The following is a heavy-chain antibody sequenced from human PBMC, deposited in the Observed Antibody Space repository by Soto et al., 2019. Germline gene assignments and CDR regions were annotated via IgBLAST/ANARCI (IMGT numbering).Heavy chain of an antibody. CDR1: GGTFSIYA. V-gene: IGHV1-69*06. Sequence: GASVKVSGKASGGTFSIYAISWVRQAPGQGLEWMGGIIPIFGTANYAQKFQGRVTITADKSTSTAYMELSSLRSEDTAVYYCARDGVDESFDYWGQGTLVTVSS. D-gene: IGHD3-3*01. J-gene: IGHJ4*02. CDR3: ARDGVDESFDY. CDR2: IIPIFGTA.